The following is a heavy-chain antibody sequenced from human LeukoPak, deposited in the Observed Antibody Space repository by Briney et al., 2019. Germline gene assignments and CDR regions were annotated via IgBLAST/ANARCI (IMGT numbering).Heavy chain of an antibody. V-gene: IGHV3-64D*06. CDR3: VSPVFINF. CDR2: IGSDGDGT. CDR1: EFPFSTLG. D-gene: IGHD1-14*01. J-gene: IGHJ4*01. Sequence: GGSLRLSCSASEFPFSTLGMHWVRQAPGKGLERVSTIGSDGDGTYYADSVKDRFIISRDNSKNAVYLQMSSLRPEDTAVYYCVSPVFINFWGQGTLVTVSS.